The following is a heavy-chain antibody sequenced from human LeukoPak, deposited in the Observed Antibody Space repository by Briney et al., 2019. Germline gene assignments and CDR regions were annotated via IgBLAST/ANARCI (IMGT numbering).Heavy chain of an antibody. J-gene: IGHJ3*02. Sequence: VASVKVSCKASGFTFTSSAMQWVRQARGQRLEWIGWIVVGSGNTNYAQKFQERVTITRDMSTSTAYMELSSLRSEDTAVYYCAAVGQGVPSAFDIWGQGTMVTVSS. CDR2: IVVGSGNT. D-gene: IGHD3/OR15-3a*01. V-gene: IGHV1-58*02. CDR3: AAVGQGVPSAFDI. CDR1: GFTFTSSA.